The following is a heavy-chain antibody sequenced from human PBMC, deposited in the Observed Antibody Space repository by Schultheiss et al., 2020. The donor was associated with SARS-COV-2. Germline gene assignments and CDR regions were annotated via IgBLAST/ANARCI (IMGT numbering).Heavy chain of an antibody. J-gene: IGHJ6*02. CDR3: ARHGTRFGLGYYYYGMDV. V-gene: IGHV4-61*01. Sequence: SETLSLTCTVSGGSISSGSYYWSWIRQPPGKGLEWIGYIYYSGSTYYNPSLKSRVTISVDTSKNQFSLKLSSVTAADTAVYYCARHGTRFGLGYYYYGMDVWGQGTTVTVSS. D-gene: IGHD3-3*01. CDR2: IYYSGST. CDR1: GGSISSGSYY.